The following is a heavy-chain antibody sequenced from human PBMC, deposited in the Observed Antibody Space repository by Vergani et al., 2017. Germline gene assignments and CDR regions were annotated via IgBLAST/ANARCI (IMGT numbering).Heavy chain of an antibody. Sequence: QVQLQESGPGLVKPSQTLSLTCTVPGGSISSGGYYWSWIRQHPGKGLEWIGYIYYSGSTYYNPSLKSRVTISVDTSKNQSSLKLSSVTAADTAVYYCARDGTYCSSTSCSTGWFDPWGQGTLVTVSS. V-gene: IGHV4-31*03. CDR2: IYYSGST. J-gene: IGHJ5*02. D-gene: IGHD2-2*01. CDR3: ARDGTYCSSTSCSTGWFDP. CDR1: GGSISSGGYY.